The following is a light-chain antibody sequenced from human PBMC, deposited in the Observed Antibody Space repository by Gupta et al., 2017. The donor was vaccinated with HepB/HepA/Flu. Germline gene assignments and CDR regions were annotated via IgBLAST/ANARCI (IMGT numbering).Light chain of an antibody. J-gene: IGKJ4*01. Sequence: EIVMTQSPATLSVSPGERATLSCRASQSVGSKLAWYQQKPGQAPRLLIYHTSSRATGIPARFSGSGSGTEFTLTISSLQSEDFAVYYCQQYYDWPPLTFGGGTQVEIK. CDR2: HTS. V-gene: IGKV3-15*01. CDR1: QSVGSK. CDR3: QQYYDWPPLT.